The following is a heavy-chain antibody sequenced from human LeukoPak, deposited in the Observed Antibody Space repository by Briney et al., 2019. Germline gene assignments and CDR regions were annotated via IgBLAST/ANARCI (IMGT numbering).Heavy chain of an antibody. J-gene: IGHJ4*02. CDR2: ITGSGDRT. D-gene: IGHD5-24*01. CDR3: AKAPRDGYNKYYFDY. CDR1: GFTFDNYA. Sequence: GGSLRLSCAASGFTFDNYATSWVRQAPRKGLEWVSVITGSGDRTYCADSVKGRFTISRDNSKNTLFLQMNSLRAEDTAIYYCAKAPRDGYNKYYFDYWGQGTLVTVSS. V-gene: IGHV3-23*01.